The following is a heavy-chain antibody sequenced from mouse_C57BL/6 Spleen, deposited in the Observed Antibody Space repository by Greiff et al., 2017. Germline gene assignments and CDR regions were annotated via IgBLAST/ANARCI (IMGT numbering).Heavy chain of an antibody. Sequence: DVQLVESGGGLVKPGGSLKLSCAASGFTFSDYGMHWVRQAPEKGLEWVAYISSGSSTIYYADTVKGRFTISRDNAKNTLFLQMTSLRSEDTAMYYCARRLITTVVATGDYAMDYWGQGTSVTVSS. CDR1: GFTFSDYG. J-gene: IGHJ4*01. CDR3: ARRLITTVVATGDYAMDY. V-gene: IGHV5-17*01. D-gene: IGHD1-1*01. CDR2: ISSGSSTI.